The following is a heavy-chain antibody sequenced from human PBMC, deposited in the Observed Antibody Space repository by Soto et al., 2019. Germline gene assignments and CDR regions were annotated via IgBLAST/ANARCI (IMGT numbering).Heavy chain of an antibody. V-gene: IGHV4-30-4*01. CDR2: VYYSGTT. J-gene: IGHJ3*02. Sequence: QVQLQESGPGLVKSSQTLSLTCTVSGGSINSGDYFWSWIRQPPGKGLEWIGYVYYSGTTYYNPSLKRRTTITLDMSHKPFPLSPTSITAAVTAVYFCARYDSHWFAAFDIWGPGTMVTVSS. D-gene: IGHD3-9*01. CDR1: GGSINSGDYF. CDR3: ARYDSHWFAAFDI.